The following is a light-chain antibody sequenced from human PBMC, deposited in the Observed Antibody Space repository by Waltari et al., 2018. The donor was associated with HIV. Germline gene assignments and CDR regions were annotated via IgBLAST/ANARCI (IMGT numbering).Light chain of an antibody. Sequence: SALTQPASLSGSPGQSRTISCTGTRRDDGGSSYAPCNQYHAGKSPKLMIYEVINPPSGVSNRFSGSKSGNTAALTISGLQAEDEADYYCSSYTSSSTVVFGGGTKLTVL. CDR3: SSYTSSSTVV. CDR2: EVI. V-gene: IGLV2-14*01. J-gene: IGLJ2*01. CDR1: RRDDGGSSY.